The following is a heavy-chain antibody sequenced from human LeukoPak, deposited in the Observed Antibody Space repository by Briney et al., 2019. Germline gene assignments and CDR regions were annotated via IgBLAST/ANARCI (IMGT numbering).Heavy chain of an antibody. CDR2: ISWNSGSI. Sequence: GGSLRLSCAASGFTFDDYARNWVGQAPGRGLEGVSGISWNSGSIGYADSVKGRFTISRDNAKNSLYLQMNSLRAEDMALYYCAKDRGAAPLYYFDYWGQGTLVTVSS. V-gene: IGHV3-9*03. D-gene: IGHD6-13*01. CDR1: GFTFDDYA. J-gene: IGHJ4*02. CDR3: AKDRGAAPLYYFDY.